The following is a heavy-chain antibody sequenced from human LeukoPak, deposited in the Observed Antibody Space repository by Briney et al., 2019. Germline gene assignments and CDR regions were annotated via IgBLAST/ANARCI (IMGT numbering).Heavy chain of an antibody. Sequence: PSETLSLTCTVSGGSISSSSYYWGWIRQPPGKGLEWIGSIYYSGSTYYNPSLKSRVTISVDTSKNQFSLKLSSVTAADTAVYYCARESHYAGVWYEDYWGLGALVIVSS. CDR3: ARESHYAGVWYEDY. V-gene: IGHV4-39*02. J-gene: IGHJ4*02. CDR2: IYYSGST. D-gene: IGHD6-19*01. CDR1: GGSISSSSYY.